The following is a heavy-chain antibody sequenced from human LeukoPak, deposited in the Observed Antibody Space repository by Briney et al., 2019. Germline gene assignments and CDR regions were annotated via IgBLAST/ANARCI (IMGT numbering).Heavy chain of an antibody. D-gene: IGHD3-10*01. CDR3: ARRLVRGVIDY. Sequence: GESLKISCKPSGYIFTSYWIVWVRQMPGEGLEWRGVIYPGDSDTRYSPSFQGQVTISADKSISTAYLQWSSLKASDTAMYYCARRLVRGVIDYWGQGTLVTVSS. CDR2: IYPGDSDT. J-gene: IGHJ4*02. CDR1: GYIFTSYW. V-gene: IGHV5-51*01.